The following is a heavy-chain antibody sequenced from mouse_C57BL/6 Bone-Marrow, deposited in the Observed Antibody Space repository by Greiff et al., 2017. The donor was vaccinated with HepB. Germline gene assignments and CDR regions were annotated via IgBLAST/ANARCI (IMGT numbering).Heavy chain of an antibody. CDR2: ISNLAYSI. V-gene: IGHV5-15*01. Sequence: EVMLVESGGGLVQPGGSLKLSCAASGFTFSDYGMAWVRQAPRKGPEWVAFISNLAYSIYYADTVTVRFNISRENAKNTLYLENSSLKSEDTAMYYCARKGYYCGSSYWYFDVWGTGTTVTVSS. CDR1: GFTFSDYG. J-gene: IGHJ1*03. CDR3: ARKGYYCGSSYWYFDV. D-gene: IGHD1-1*01.